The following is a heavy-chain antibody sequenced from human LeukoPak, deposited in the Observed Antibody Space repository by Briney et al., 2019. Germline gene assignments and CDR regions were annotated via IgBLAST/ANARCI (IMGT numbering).Heavy chain of an antibody. Sequence: ASVKVSCKASGGTFSSFGISWVRQAPGQGLEWMGGIIPIFGTANYAQKFQGRVTITADKSTNTAYMELNSLRSEDTAVYYCARGMDFWSGYYKSGWFDPWGQGTLVTVSS. CDR1: GGTFSSFG. V-gene: IGHV1-69*06. J-gene: IGHJ5*02. CDR2: IIPIFGTA. D-gene: IGHD3-3*01. CDR3: ARGMDFWSGYYKSGWFDP.